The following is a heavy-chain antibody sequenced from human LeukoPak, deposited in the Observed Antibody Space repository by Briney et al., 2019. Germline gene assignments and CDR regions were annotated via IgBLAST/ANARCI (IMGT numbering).Heavy chain of an antibody. CDR2: IYYSGST. J-gene: IGHJ4*02. Sequence: SETLSLTCTVSGGSISSYYWSWIRQPPGKGLEWSGYIYYSGSTNYNPALKSRVNISVDTSKNKFSLKLSSVTAADTAVYYCARADVDTAMVYFDYWGQGTLVTVSS. V-gene: IGHV4-59*01. CDR3: ARADVDTAMVYFDY. D-gene: IGHD5-18*01. CDR1: GGSISSYY.